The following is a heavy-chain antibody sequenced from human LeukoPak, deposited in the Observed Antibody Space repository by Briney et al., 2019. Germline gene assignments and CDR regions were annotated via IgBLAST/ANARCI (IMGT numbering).Heavy chain of an antibody. CDR3: AKDRGRSLKLYYFDY. Sequence: GGSLRLSCAASGFTFSNAWMSWVRQAPGKGLEWVGRIKSKTFGGTTDYAAPVKGRFTISRDNSKNTLYLQMNSLRAEDTAVYYCAKDRGRSLKLYYFDYWGQGTLVTVSS. CDR2: IKSKTFGGTT. D-gene: IGHD2-15*01. V-gene: IGHV3-15*01. CDR1: GFTFSNAW. J-gene: IGHJ4*02.